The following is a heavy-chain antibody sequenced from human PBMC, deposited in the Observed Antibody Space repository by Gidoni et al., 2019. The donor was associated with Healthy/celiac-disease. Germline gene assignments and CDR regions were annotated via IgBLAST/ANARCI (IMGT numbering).Heavy chain of an antibody. CDR3: VVGIVGAKASLFFDY. CDR1: GFTVSSNY. J-gene: IGHJ4*02. V-gene: IGHV3-53*02. CDR2: IYSGGST. Sequence: EVQLVATGGGLIQPGGSLRLSCAASGFTVSSNYMRWVRQAQGQGLEWVSVIYSGGSTYYADSVKGRFTISRDNSKNTLYLQMNSLRAEDTAVYYCVVGIVGAKASLFFDYWGQGTLVTVSS. D-gene: IGHD1-26*01.